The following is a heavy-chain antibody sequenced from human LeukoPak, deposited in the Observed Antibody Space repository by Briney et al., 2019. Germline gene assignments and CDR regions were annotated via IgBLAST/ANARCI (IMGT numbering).Heavy chain of an antibody. J-gene: IGHJ5*02. CDR2: IRGGGGST. V-gene: IGHV3-23*01. CDR3: AKGGYCSSTSCYVGWFDP. D-gene: IGHD2-2*01. Sequence: GGSLRLSCAASGFTFSSYVMNWVRKAPGKGLEWVSVIRGGGGSTYYADSVKGRFTISRDNSKNTLFLQMNSLRAEDTAVYYCAKGGYCSSTSCYVGWFDPWGQGTLVTVSS. CDR1: GFTFSSYV.